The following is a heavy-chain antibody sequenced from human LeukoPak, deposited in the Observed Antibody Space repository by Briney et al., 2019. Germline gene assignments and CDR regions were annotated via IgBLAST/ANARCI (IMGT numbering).Heavy chain of an antibody. CDR2: IYYSGST. CDR1: GGSISSSSYY. V-gene: IGHV4-39*07. J-gene: IGHJ6*03. Sequence: SETLSLTCTVSGGSISSSSYYWGWIRQPPGKGLEWIGSIYYSGSTYYNPSLKSRVTISVDTSKNQFSLKLSSVTAADTAVYYCARDYRSSIAARPNYYYYMDVWGKGTTVTVSS. D-gene: IGHD6-6*01. CDR3: ARDYRSSIAARPNYYYYMDV.